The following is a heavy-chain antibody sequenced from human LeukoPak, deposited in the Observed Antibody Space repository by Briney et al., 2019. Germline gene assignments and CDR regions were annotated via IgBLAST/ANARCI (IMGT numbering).Heavy chain of an antibody. D-gene: IGHD6-19*01. Sequence: GASVKVSCKASGYTFTSYYMHWVRQAPGQGLGWMGIINPSGGSTSYAQKFQGRVTMTRDTSISTAYMELSRLRSDDTAVYYCARAFPIAVAGIRSNYWGQGTLVTVSS. V-gene: IGHV1-46*01. CDR3: ARAFPIAVAGIRSNY. CDR2: INPSGGST. CDR1: GYTFTSYY. J-gene: IGHJ4*02.